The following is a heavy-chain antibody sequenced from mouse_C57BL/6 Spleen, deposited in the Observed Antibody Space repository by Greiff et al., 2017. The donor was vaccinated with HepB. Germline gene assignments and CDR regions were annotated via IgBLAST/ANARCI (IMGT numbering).Heavy chain of an antibody. V-gene: IGHV5-17*01. CDR2: ISSGSSTI. CDR1: GFTFSDYG. CDR3: ARTSTMVNAMDY. J-gene: IGHJ4*01. D-gene: IGHD2-2*01. Sequence: EVKLMESGGGLVKPGGSLKLSCAASGFTFSDYGMHWVRQAPEKGLEWVAYISSGSSTIYYADTVKGRFTISRDNAKNTLFLQMTSLRSEDTAMYYCARTSTMVNAMDYWGQGTSVTGSS.